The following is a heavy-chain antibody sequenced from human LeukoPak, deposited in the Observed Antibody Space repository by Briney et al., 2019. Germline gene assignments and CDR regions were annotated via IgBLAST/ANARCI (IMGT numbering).Heavy chain of an antibody. V-gene: IGHV3-7*04. D-gene: IGHD3-16*01. J-gene: IGHJ4*02. CDR2: IKEDGSEN. CDR3: ARACAGGIFDS. Sequence: GGSLRLSCVASGFTFSDYWMSWVRQAPGKGLEWVANIKEDGSENYYVDSVRGRFTISRDNAKNSLYLQMNSLRAEDTAMYYCARACAGGIFDSWGQGTLVTVSS. CDR1: GFTFSDYW.